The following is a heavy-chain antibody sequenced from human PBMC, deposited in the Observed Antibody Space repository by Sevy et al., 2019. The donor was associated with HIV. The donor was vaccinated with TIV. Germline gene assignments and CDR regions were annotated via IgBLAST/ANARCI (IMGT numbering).Heavy chain of an antibody. CDR2: ISSSGSTI. Sequence: GGSLRLSCAASGFTFSSYEMKWVRQAPGKGLEWVSYISSSGSTIYYADSVKGRFTISRDNAKNSLYLQMNSLRAEDTAVYYCATASPRVADYWGQGTLVTVSS. D-gene: IGHD2-15*01. V-gene: IGHV3-48*03. CDR3: ATASPRVADY. J-gene: IGHJ4*02. CDR1: GFTFSSYE.